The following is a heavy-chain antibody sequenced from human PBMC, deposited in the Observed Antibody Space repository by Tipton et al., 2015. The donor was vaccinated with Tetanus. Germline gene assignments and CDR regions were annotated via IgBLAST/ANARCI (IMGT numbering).Heavy chain of an antibody. Sequence: LSITCAASGFTFSSHAMSWVRQAPGQGLEWVSGIRGGADYTHYADSMKGRFTISRDNSKNTLYLQMDSLRVDDTAVYYCGIQGHYGGNPPFDYWGQGTLVTV. J-gene: IGHJ4*02. CDR2: IRGGADYT. CDR3: GIQGHYGGNPPFDY. CDR1: GFTFSSHA. V-gene: IGHV3-23*01. D-gene: IGHD4-23*01.